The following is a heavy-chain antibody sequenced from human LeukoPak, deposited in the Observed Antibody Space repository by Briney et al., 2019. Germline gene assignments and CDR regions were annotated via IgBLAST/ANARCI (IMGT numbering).Heavy chain of an antibody. V-gene: IGHV4-59*01. CDR3: RCGRNNRGYHYMDD. CDR1: GGSISSYY. Sequence: SETLSLTCTVSGGSISSYYWSWIRQPPGRGLEWIGYTHYSGSTNYNPSLKSRVTMSVDTSKNQFSLKVTSVTAADTAVYYARCGRNNRGYHYMDDWGKGTTVTVSS. D-gene: IGHD2/OR15-2a*01. J-gene: IGHJ6*03. CDR2: THYSGST.